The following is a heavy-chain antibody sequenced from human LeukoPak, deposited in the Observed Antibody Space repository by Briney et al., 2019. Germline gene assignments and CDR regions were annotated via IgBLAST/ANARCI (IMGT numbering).Heavy chain of an antibody. Sequence: SQTLSFTCTVSGGSISSGGYYWSWIRQHPGKGLEWIGYIYYSGSTYYNPSLKSRVTISVDTSKNQFSLKLSSVTAADTAVYYCARERTSHEMSFDYWGQGTLVTVSS. CDR2: IYYSGST. J-gene: IGHJ4*02. CDR1: GGSISSGGYY. V-gene: IGHV4-31*03. D-gene: IGHD1-14*01. CDR3: ARERTSHEMSFDY.